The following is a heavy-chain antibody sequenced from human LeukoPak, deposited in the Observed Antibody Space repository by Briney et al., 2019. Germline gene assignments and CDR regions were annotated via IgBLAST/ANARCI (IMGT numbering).Heavy chain of an antibody. CDR1: VGSFSKYH. CDR2: INRRSST. V-gene: IGHV4-34*01. J-gene: IGHJ4*02. Sequence: SETLSLTCAVSVGSFSKYHWSWIRQPPRKGLEWIGEINRRSSTNYNPSLKSRVTISVDASKNHFSLELSSVTAADTAVYYCARSGLTTIAYLDWGQGTLVTVSS. D-gene: IGHD4-11*01. CDR3: ARSGLTTIAYLD.